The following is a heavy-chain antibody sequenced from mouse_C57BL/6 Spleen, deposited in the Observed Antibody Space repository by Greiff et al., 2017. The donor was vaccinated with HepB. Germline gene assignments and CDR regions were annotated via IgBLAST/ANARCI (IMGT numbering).Heavy chain of an antibody. J-gene: IGHJ2*01. CDR3: ARWGDVDY. V-gene: IGHV1-82*01. D-gene: IGHD3-3*01. CDR1: GYAFSSSW. Sequence: QVQLQQSGPELVKPGASVKISCKASGYAFSSSWVNWVKQRPGKGLEWIGRIYPGDGDTNYNGKFKGKATLTADKSSSTAYMQLSSRTSEDSAVYFCARWGDVDYWGQGTTLTVSS. CDR2: IYPGDGDT.